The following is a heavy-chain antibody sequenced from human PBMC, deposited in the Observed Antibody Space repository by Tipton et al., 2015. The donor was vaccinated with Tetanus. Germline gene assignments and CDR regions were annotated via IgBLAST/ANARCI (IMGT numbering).Heavy chain of an antibody. V-gene: IGHV3-11*04. D-gene: IGHD3-16*01. J-gene: IGHJ4*02. CDR2: ITGGGTST. CDR3: AREQSGSYAVFDY. CDR1: GFTFSNNY. Sequence: SGFTFSNNYMSWIRQAPGKGLEWISYITGGGTSTFYADSVRGRFTISRDNAKKSLFLQMNSLRDEDTAVYYCAREQSGSYAVFDYWGQGALVTVSS.